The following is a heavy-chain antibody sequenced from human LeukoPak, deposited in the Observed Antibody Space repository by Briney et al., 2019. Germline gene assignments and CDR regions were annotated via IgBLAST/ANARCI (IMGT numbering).Heavy chain of an antibody. Sequence: GGSLRLSCIASGFTFSNAWMSWVRQVPGKGLEWLGRIKSNAAGGTTDYAAPVKGRVTVSRDDSRNTLYLQMNNLEIEDTAVYYCTLDQATISTLGAQRFSYYYMDVWGKGASVTVSS. V-gene: IGHV3-15*01. CDR2: IKSNAAGGTT. CDR1: GFTFSNAW. CDR3: TLDQATISTLGAQRFSYYYMDV. D-gene: IGHD5-24*01. J-gene: IGHJ6*03.